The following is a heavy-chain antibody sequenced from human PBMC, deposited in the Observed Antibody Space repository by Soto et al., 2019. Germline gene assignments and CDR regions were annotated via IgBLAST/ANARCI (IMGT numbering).Heavy chain of an antibody. CDR1: GFTFSVAW. CDR2: IKDTNAGGTT. Sequence: EVQMVESGGGLVMPGGSLRLSCATSGFTFSVAWLSWVRQAPGKGLEWVGRIKDTNAGGTTDYAAPVQGRFTISRDDSKNTIYLQMNSLKTEDTAVYYCTPVTHFRRGDWGQGTLVTVSS. V-gene: IGHV3-15*07. J-gene: IGHJ4*02. CDR3: TPVTHFRRGD.